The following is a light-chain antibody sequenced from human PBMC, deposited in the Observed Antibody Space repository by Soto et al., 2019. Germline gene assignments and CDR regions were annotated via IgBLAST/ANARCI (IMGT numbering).Light chain of an antibody. CDR1: SSDVGAYNY. Sequence: QPALTQPASGPGSPGQSITISCTGTSSDVGAYNYVSWYQQHPGKAPKLMIYDVNNRPSGVSNRFSGSKSGNTASLTISGLQAEDEADYYCSSYTSSSTEVFGTGTKVTVL. CDR2: DVN. V-gene: IGLV2-14*01. J-gene: IGLJ1*01. CDR3: SSYTSSSTEV.